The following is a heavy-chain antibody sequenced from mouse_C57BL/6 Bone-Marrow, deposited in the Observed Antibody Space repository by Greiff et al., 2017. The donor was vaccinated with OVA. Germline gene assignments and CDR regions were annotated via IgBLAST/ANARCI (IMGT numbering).Heavy chain of an antibody. CDR3: ARRYYGNFWYVGV. Sequence: VQLQQSGAELMKPGASVKLSCKASGYTFTGYWIEWVQQRPGHGLEWIGEILPGSGSNNYNENFTGQATFTADTSSNAAYMQLSSLTTEDSAIYYCARRYYGNFWYVGVWGTGTTVTVSS. J-gene: IGHJ1*03. CDR2: ILPGSGSN. D-gene: IGHD2-1*01. V-gene: IGHV1-9*01. CDR1: GYTFTGYW.